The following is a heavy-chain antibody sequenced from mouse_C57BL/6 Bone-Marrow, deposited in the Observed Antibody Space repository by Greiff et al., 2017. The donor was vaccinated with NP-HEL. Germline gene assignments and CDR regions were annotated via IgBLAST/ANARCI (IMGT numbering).Heavy chain of an antibody. Sequence: EVKLLESGPELVKPGASVKISCKASGYTFTDYNMDWVKQSPGKSLEWIGDINPNNGGTIYNQKFKGKATLTVDKSSSTAYMEHRSLTSEDTAVYYCARGGWGWFAYWGQGTLVTVSA. CDR1: GYTFTDYN. V-gene: IGHV1-18*01. CDR3: ARGGWGWFAY. CDR2: INPNNGGT. J-gene: IGHJ3*01.